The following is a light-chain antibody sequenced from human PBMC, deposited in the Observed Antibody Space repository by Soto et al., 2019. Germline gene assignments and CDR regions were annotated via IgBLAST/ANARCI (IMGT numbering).Light chain of an antibody. CDR3: QQSYSTPSIT. J-gene: IGKJ5*01. V-gene: IGKV1-39*01. CDR1: QSISSY. Sequence: DIQMTQSPSSLSASVGDRVTITCRASQSISSYLNWYQQKPGKAPKLLIYAASSLQSVVPSRFSGSGSVTDFTLTISSLQPEDFATYYCQQSYSTPSITFGQGTRLEIK. CDR2: AAS.